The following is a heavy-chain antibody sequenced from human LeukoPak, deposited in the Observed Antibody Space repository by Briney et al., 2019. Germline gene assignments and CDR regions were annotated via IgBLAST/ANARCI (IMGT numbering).Heavy chain of an antibody. Sequence: SVTVSFTASGGTFSNYAISWLRQAPGQGLELMGRIIPILGIANYAQKFQGRVTITADKSTSTAYMELSSLRSEDTAVYYCARAVYDSLTGYPTPINYYYYGMDVWGQGTTVTVSS. J-gene: IGHJ6*02. CDR1: GGTFSNYA. D-gene: IGHD3-9*01. CDR3: ARAVYDSLTGYPTPINYYYYGMDV. V-gene: IGHV1-69*04. CDR2: IIPILGIA.